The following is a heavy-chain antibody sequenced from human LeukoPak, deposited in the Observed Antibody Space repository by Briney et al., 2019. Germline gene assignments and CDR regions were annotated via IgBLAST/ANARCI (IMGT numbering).Heavy chain of an antibody. Sequence: GGSLRLSCAASGFTFSSYSMNWVRQAPGKGLEWVSSISCSSSYIYYADSVKGRFTISRDNAKNSLYLQMNSLRAEDTAVYYCARDTLLGATSYYFDYWGQGTLVTVSS. D-gene: IGHD1-26*01. CDR3: ARDTLLGATSYYFDY. J-gene: IGHJ4*02. CDR2: ISCSSSYI. V-gene: IGHV3-21*01. CDR1: GFTFSSYS.